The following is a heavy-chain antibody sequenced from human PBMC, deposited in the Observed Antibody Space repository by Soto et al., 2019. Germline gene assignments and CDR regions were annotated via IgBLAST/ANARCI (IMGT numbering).Heavy chain of an antibody. V-gene: IGHV4-59*01. D-gene: IGHD3-9*01. J-gene: IGHJ4*02. CDR1: GGSISSYY. CDR3: ARGPPRYYDISTGPFDS. CDR2: IYYSGST. Sequence: PSETLSLTCTVSGGSISSYYWSWIRKPPGKGLEWIGYIYYSGSTNYNPSLKSRVTISVDTSKNQFSLKLSSVTAADTAVYYCARGPPRYYDISTGPFDSWGQGTLVTVSS.